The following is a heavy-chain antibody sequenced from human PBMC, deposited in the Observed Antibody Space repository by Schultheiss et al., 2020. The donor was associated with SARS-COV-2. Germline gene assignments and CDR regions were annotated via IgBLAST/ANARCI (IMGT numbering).Heavy chain of an antibody. V-gene: IGHV3-33*08. CDR2: IWYDGSNK. D-gene: IGHD3-10*01. Sequence: GESLKISCAASGFTFSSYGMHWVRQAPGKGLEWVAVIWYDGSNKYYADSVKGRFTISRDNSKNTLSLQMNSLRGEDTAVYYCARDRRIRGYSPHFDYWGQGTLVTVSS. J-gene: IGHJ4*02. CDR1: GFTFSSYG. CDR3: ARDRRIRGYSPHFDY.